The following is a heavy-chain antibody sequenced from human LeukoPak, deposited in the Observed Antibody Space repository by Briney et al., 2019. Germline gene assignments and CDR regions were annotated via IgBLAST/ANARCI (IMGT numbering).Heavy chain of an antibody. J-gene: IGHJ5*02. CDR1: GFTFTNAW. D-gene: IGHD3-10*01. Sequence: KSGGSLRLSCAASGFTFTNAWMYWVRQAPGKGLEWVGRIKSKTDGGTSDYAAPVTGRFTISRDDSKSTLYLEMNSLKTEDTGVYYCSTLWYGAWGLGTLVIVSS. V-gene: IGHV3-15*01. CDR3: STLWYGA. CDR2: IKSKTDGGTS.